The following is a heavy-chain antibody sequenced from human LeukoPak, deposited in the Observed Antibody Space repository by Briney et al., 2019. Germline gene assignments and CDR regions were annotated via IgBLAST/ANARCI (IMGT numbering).Heavy chain of an antibody. D-gene: IGHD3-22*01. Sequence: GGSLRLSCAASGFTFSSYAMSWVRQAPGKGLEWVSGISGRDGNTYYADSVKGRFTISRDNSKNTLYLQMISLRVEDTAVYYCAKSSYYDSSGYYREYYFDHWGQGTLVTVSS. V-gene: IGHV3-23*01. CDR2: ISGRDGNT. J-gene: IGHJ4*02. CDR3: AKSSYYDSSGYYREYYFDH. CDR1: GFTFSSYA.